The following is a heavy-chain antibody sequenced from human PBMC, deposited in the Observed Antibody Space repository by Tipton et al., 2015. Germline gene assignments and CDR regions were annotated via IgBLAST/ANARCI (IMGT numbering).Heavy chain of an antibody. D-gene: IGHD3-3*01. CDR1: GFTFSSYG. J-gene: IGHJ5*02. CDR3: TTKPGDFWSGSHNWFDP. Sequence: SLRLSCAASGFTFSSYGMHWVRQAPGKGLEWVAVIWYDGSKTYYVDSVKGRFTISRDDSKNTLYLQMNSLKTEDTAVYYCTTKPGDFWSGSHNWFDPWGQGTLVTVSS. V-gene: IGHV3-33*08. CDR2: IWYDGSKT.